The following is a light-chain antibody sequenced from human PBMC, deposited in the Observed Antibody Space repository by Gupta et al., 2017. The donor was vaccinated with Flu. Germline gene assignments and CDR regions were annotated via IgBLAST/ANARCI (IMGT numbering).Light chain of an antibody. J-gene: IGKJ3*01. V-gene: IGKV1-27*01. CDR3: QKDNSAPFT. CDR1: QGISNY. CDR2: GAS. Sequence: DIQMTQAPSSLSASLGDRVTITCRASQGISNYLAWYQQKPGKPPKLLIYGASTLQSGVPSRFSGSGSGTDFTLTISSLQPEDVATYYCQKDNSAPFTFGPGAKVDIK.